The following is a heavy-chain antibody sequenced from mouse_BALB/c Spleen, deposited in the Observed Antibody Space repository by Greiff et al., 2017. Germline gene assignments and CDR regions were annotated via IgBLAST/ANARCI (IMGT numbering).Heavy chain of an antibody. CDR3: ASSSYAMDY. J-gene: IGHJ4*01. CDR2: IDPANGNT. Sequence: EVKLVESGAELVKPGASVKLSCTASGFNIKDTYMHWVKQRPEQGLEWIGRIDPANGNTKYDPKFQGKATITADTSSNTAYLQLSSLTSEDTAVYYCASSSYAMDYWGQGTSVTVSS. CDR1: GFNIKDTY. V-gene: IGHV14-3*02. D-gene: IGHD1-1*01.